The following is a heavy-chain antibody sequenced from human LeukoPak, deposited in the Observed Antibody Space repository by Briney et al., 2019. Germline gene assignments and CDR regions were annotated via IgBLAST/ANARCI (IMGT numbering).Heavy chain of an antibody. J-gene: IGHJ4*02. Sequence: ASVKVSCKASGYSFTTYVINWVRQATGQGLEWMGWMNLKSGYTGYAQKFQGRVTITRDTSTSTVYMELSSRRSEDTAVYYCARVAGSIDYWGQGTLVTVSS. CDR3: ARVAGSIDY. CDR2: MNLKSGYT. D-gene: IGHD1-26*01. V-gene: IGHV1-8*03. CDR1: GYSFTTYV.